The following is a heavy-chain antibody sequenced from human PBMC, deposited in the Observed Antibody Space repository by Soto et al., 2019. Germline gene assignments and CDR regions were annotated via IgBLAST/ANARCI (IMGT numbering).Heavy chain of an antibody. V-gene: IGHV3-30*18. CDR3: AKESRYYDCTGYYL. J-gene: IGHJ4*02. Sequence: GGSLRLSCAASGFTFSSYGMHWVRQAPGKGLEWVEVISYDGSNKYYADSVKGRFTISRDNSKNTLYLQMNSLRAEDLAVYYCAKESRYYDCTGYYLWGQGTLVTDSS. CDR1: GFTFSSYG. D-gene: IGHD3-22*01. CDR2: ISYDGSNK.